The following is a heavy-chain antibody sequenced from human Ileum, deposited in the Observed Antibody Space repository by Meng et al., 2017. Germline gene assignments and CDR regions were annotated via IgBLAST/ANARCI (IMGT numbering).Heavy chain of an antibody. D-gene: IGHD1-26*01. CDR2: IHHSGRT. Sequence: QGQVNRGGDGSLKPSGTLSLTWAVFGGSFNDYYWSWVRQSPGKGLEWIGQIHHSGRTNYKSSLERRVTISVDTSKSQFSLKLTSVTAADTAMYYCVRGPARETHDFDYWGQGALVTVSS. V-gene: IGHV4-34*01. CDR1: GGSFNDYY. CDR3: VRGPARETHDFDY. J-gene: IGHJ4*02.